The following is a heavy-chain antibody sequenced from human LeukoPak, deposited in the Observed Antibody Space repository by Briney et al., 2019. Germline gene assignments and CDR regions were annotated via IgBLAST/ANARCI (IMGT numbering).Heavy chain of an antibody. CDR1: GFAFSGYW. V-gene: IGHV3-74*01. J-gene: IGHJ4*02. Sequence: GGSLRLSCAASGFAFSGYWMHWVRQAPGKGLGWVSRIFGDGSSTIYADSVKGRFTISRDNSKNTLYMQMYSLRAEDTAVYYCAKDRGWLVDYWGQGTLVTVSS. D-gene: IGHD3-22*01. CDR3: AKDRGWLVDY. CDR2: IFGDGSST.